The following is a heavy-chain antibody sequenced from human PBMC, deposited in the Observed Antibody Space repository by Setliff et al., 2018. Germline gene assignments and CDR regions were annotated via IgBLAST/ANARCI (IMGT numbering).Heavy chain of an antibody. D-gene: IGHD3-16*01. J-gene: IGHJ4*02. Sequence: ASVKVSCKASGYTFTSYAMHWVRQAPGQRLEWMGWINPSGGSTSYAQKFQGRVTMTRDTSTSTVYMELSSLRSEDTAVYYCARVGGDNDYWGQGTLVTVSS. CDR2: INPSGGST. CDR1: GYTFTSYA. V-gene: IGHV1-46*01. CDR3: ARVGGDNDY.